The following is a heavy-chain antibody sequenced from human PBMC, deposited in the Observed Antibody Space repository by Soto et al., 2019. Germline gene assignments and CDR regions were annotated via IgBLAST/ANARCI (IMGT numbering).Heavy chain of an antibody. CDR1: GFTFSSYG. CDR3: ARGSTIFGVVILFDY. CDR2: IWYDGSNK. Sequence: GGSLRLSCAASGFTFSSYGMHWVRQAPGKGLEWVAVIWYDGSNKYYADSVKGRFTISRDNSKNTLYLQMNSLRAEDTAVYYCARGSTIFGVVILFDYWGQGTLVTVSS. V-gene: IGHV3-33*01. D-gene: IGHD3-3*01. J-gene: IGHJ4*02.